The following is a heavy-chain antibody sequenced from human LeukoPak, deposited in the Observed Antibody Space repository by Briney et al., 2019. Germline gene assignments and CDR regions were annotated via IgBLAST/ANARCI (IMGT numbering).Heavy chain of an antibody. Sequence: SETLSLTCTVSGGSISSYYWSWIRQPAGKGLEWIGRIYTSGSTNYNPSLKSRVTMSVDTSKNQFSLKLSSVTAADTAVYYCASRVGGYCSGGSCYRFDYWGQGTLVTVSS. J-gene: IGHJ4*02. CDR3: ASRVGGYCSGGSCYRFDY. V-gene: IGHV4-4*07. D-gene: IGHD2-15*01. CDR1: GGSISSYY. CDR2: IYTSGST.